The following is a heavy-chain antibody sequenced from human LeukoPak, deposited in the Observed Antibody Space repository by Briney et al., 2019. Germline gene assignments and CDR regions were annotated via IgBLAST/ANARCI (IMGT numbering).Heavy chain of an antibody. CDR2: ISGSGGST. V-gene: IGHV3-23*01. CDR3: AKVSYDYGFDY. J-gene: IGHJ4*02. Sequence: GGSLRLSCAASEFSFTNFAMTRVRQAPGKGLEWVSVISGSGGSTNYADSVKGRFTISRDNPKNTLYLQMNSLGAEDTAVYYCAKVSYDYGFDYWGQGALVTVSS. CDR1: EFSFTNFA. D-gene: IGHD5-12*01.